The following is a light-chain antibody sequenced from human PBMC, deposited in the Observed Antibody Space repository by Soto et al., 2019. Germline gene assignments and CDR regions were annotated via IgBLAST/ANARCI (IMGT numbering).Light chain of an antibody. CDR3: QETNYYN. J-gene: IGKJ2*01. CDR2: DAS. CDR1: QVVNEW. V-gene: IGKV1-5*01. Sequence: DIRMTQSPSTLSASVGDRVSITCRASQVVNEWVAWYQMRPGKAPQLLIYDASTLDIGVPPRCSGAGSGTEFTLTSDRMLPNDIGTYDCQETNYYNFGQGNNVQIK.